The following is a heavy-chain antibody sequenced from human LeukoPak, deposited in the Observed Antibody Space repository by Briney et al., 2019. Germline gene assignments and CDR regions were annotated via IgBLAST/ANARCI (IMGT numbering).Heavy chain of an antibody. CDR2: ISGAGGST. D-gene: IGHD3-10*01. CDR3: AKDFYSGSGSYSDH. Sequence: TGGSLRLSCVASGFTFDGYAMHWVRQAPGKGLEWVSLISGAGGSTYYADSVKGRFTISRDNSKNSLYLQMNSLRAEDTALYYCAKDFYSGSGSYSDHWGQGTLVTVSS. V-gene: IGHV3-43*02. CDR1: GFTFDGYA. J-gene: IGHJ4*02.